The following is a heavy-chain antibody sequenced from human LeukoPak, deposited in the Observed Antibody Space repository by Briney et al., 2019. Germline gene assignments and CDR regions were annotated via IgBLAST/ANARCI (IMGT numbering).Heavy chain of an antibody. V-gene: IGHV4-59*08. CDR3: ARRSSSWRGDFDY. Sequence: SETLSLTCAVYGGSFSSYYWSWVRQPPGKGLEWIGYIYYSGSTNYNPSLKSRVTISVDTSKNQFSLKLSSVTAADTAVYYCARRSSSWRGDFDYWGQGTLVTVSS. D-gene: IGHD6-13*01. CDR1: GGSFSSYY. CDR2: IYYSGST. J-gene: IGHJ4*02.